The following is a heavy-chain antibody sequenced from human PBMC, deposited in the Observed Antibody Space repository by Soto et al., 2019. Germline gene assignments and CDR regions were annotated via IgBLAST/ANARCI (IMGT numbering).Heavy chain of an antibody. V-gene: IGHV3-30*03. J-gene: IGHJ4*02. D-gene: IGHD2-8*02. CDR2: ISRDGGTK. CDR1: GFTVSSYG. Sequence: QVQLVESGGGVVQPGRSLRLSCAASGFTVSSYGMHWVRQAPGKGLEWVAVISRDGGTKYYADSVKGRFTISRDNSRNTLFLEMNSLRGDDMAVSYCTGEVASGYWGQGTLVNVYS. CDR3: TGEVASGY.